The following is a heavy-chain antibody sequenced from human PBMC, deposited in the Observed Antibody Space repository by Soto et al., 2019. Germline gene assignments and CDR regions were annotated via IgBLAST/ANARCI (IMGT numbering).Heavy chain of an antibody. CDR3: ARSVVVVAATTYNWFDP. V-gene: IGHV1-69*13. Sequence: GASVKVSCTASGGTFSSYAISWVRQAPGQGLEWMGGIIPIFGTANYAQKFQGRVTITADESTSTAYMELSSLRSEDTAVYYCARSVVVVAATTYNWFDPWGQGTLVTVSS. J-gene: IGHJ5*02. CDR2: IIPIFGTA. D-gene: IGHD2-15*01. CDR1: GGTFSSYA.